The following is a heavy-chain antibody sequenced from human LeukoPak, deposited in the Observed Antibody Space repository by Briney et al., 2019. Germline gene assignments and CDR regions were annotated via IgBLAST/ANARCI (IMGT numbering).Heavy chain of an antibody. V-gene: IGHV4-38-2*02. CDR3: ARARWSYYGSGSYRRLWYFDL. CDR1: GYSISSGYY. D-gene: IGHD3-10*01. CDR2: IYHSGST. J-gene: IGHJ2*01. Sequence: SETLPLTCTVSGYSISSGYYWGWIRQPPGKGLEWIGSIYHSGSTYYNPSLKSRVTISVDTSKNQFSLKLSSVTAADTAVYYCARARWSYYGSGSYRRLWYFDLWGRGTLVTVSS.